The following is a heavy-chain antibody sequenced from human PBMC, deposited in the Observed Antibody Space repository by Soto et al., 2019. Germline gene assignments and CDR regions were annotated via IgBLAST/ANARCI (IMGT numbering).Heavy chain of an antibody. J-gene: IGHJ5*02. CDR3: AREDIVVVPAARGRFDP. CDR2: IYYSGST. CDR1: GGSISSGVYY. Sequence: PSETLSLTCTVSGGSISSGVYYWIWIRQHPGKGLEWIGYIYYSGSTYYNPSLKSRVTISVDTSKNQFSLKLSSVTAADTAVYYCAREDIVVVPAARGRFDPWGQGTLVTVSS. V-gene: IGHV4-31*03. D-gene: IGHD2-2*01.